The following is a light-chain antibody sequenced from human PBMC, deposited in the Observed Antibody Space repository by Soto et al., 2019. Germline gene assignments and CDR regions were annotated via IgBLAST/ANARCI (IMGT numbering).Light chain of an antibody. Sequence: QSALTQPASVSGSPGQSITISCTGTSSDVGGYNDVSWYQQHPGKAPKLMIYDVSNRPSGRSNRFSGSKSGNSAYLTISGLHADDEADYYCSSYTSSGTLVVFCGGTKHTVL. J-gene: IGLJ2*01. CDR1: SSDVGGYND. V-gene: IGLV2-14*01. CDR2: DVS. CDR3: SSYTSSGTLVV.